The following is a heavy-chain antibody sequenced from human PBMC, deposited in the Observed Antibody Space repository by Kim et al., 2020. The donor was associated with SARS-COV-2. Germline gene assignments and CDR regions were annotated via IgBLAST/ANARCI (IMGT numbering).Heavy chain of an antibody. CDR1: GFTVSSNY. V-gene: IGHV3-53*01. J-gene: IGHJ5*02. CDR2: IYSGGGT. Sequence: GGSLRLSCAASGFTVSSNYMSWVRQAPGKGLEWVSVIYSGGGTYYADSVKGRFTISRDNSKNTLYLQMNSLRAEDTAVYYCARGSCSGGSCYPDWFDPWGQGTLVTVSS. CDR3: ARGSCSGGSCYPDWFDP. D-gene: IGHD2-15*01.